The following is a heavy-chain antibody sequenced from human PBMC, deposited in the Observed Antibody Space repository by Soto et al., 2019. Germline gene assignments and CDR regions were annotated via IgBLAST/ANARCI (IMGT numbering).Heavy chain of an antibody. CDR3: ARAGYSYATGYYFDY. J-gene: IGHJ4*02. CDR2: IYYSGST. D-gene: IGHD5-18*01. V-gene: IGHV4-59*01. CDR1: GGSISSYY. Sequence: QVQLQESGPGLVKPSETLSLTCTVSGGSISSYYLSWIRQAPGKGLEWIGYIYYSGSTYYNPSLKSRVTMSVDTSKNQFSLKVSSVTAADTAVYYCARAGYSYATGYYFDYWGQGTLVTVSS.